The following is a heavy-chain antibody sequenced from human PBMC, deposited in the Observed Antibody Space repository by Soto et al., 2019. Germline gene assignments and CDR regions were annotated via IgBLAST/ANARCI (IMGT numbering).Heavy chain of an antibody. V-gene: IGHV4-39*01. CDR2: SYYSGTT. Sequence: QLQLQESGPGLVKPSETLSLTCTVSGDSITSSGYYWGWIRQPPGKRLEWIGRSYYSGTTYYNPSCKGRVIIPLDTSNTQFPWKLSCVTASDAAVYCCARQVRGDSSSSGGWFDAWGQGTLGTVSS. J-gene: IGHJ5*02. CDR1: GDSITSSGYY. D-gene: IGHD6-6*01. CDR3: ARQVRGDSSSSGGWFDA.